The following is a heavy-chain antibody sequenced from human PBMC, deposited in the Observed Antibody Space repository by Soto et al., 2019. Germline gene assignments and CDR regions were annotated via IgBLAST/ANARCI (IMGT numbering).Heavy chain of an antibody. Sequence: QVQLVESGGGVVQPGRSLRLSCAASGFTFSSYGMHWVRQAPGKGLEGVAVIWYDGSNKYYADSVKGRFTISRDNSKNPLYLQMNSLRAEDTAVYYCAREHCSSTTCYPYYYYYGMAVWGQGTTVTVSS. CDR3: AREHCSSTTCYPYYYYYGMAV. V-gene: IGHV3-33*01. D-gene: IGHD2-2*01. CDR1: GFTFSSYG. J-gene: IGHJ6*02. CDR2: IWYDGSNK.